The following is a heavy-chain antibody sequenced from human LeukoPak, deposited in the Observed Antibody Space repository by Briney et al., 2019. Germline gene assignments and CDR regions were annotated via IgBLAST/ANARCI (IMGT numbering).Heavy chain of an antibody. CDR2: IWYDGSKK. J-gene: IGHJ4*02. CDR1: GFTFSSSG. Sequence: GGSLRLSCAASGFTFSSSGMDWVRQAPGKGLEWVAVIWYDGSKKYYTDSVKGRFTISRDDSKNTLYLQMNSLRAEDTAVYYCAKDGPAAGPPDYWGQGTLVTVSS. V-gene: IGHV3-33*06. CDR3: AKDGPAAGPPDY. D-gene: IGHD6-13*01.